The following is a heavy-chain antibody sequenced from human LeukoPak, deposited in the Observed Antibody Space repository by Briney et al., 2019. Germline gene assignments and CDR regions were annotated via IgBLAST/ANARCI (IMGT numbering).Heavy chain of an antibody. D-gene: IGHD6-19*01. CDR3: ARNSYSSGWYYFDY. CDR2: IYYSGST. CDR1: GGSISSGSYY. V-gene: IGHV4-39*01. Sequence: SETLSLTCTVSGGSISSGSYYWGWIRQPSGKGLEWIGSIYYSGSTYYNPSLKSRVTISVDTSKNQFSLKLSSVTAADTALYYCARNSYSSGWYYFDYWGQGTLVTVSS. J-gene: IGHJ4*02.